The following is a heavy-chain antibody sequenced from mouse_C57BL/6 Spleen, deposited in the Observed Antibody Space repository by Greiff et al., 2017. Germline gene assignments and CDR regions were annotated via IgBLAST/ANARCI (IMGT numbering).Heavy chain of an antibody. J-gene: IGHJ4*01. D-gene: IGHD2-4*01. V-gene: IGHV5-17*01. Sequence: EVQLVESGGGLVKPGGSLKLSCAASGFTFSDYGMHWVRQAPEKGLEWVAYISSGSSTIYYADTVKGRFTISRDNAKNTMFLQMTSLRSEDTAMYYCARAYYDYAYAMDYWGQGTTVTVSS. CDR3: ARAYYDYAYAMDY. CDR1: GFTFSDYG. CDR2: ISSGSSTI.